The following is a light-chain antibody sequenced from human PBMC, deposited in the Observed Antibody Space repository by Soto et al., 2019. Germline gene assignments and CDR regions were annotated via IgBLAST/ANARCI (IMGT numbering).Light chain of an antibody. CDR1: QTISSW. J-gene: IGKJ1*01. V-gene: IGKV1-5*03. Sequence: DIQRPQSPSTLSVSLGDSVTITCRASQTISSWLAWYQQKPGKAPKLLIYKASTLKSGVPSRFSGSGSGTEFTLTISSLQPDDFATYYCQHYNSYSEAFGQGTKVDIK. CDR3: QHYNSYSEA. CDR2: KAS.